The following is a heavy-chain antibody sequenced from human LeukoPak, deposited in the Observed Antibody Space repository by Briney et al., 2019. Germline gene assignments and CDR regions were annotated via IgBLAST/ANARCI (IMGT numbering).Heavy chain of an antibody. CDR2: NNHSGST. J-gene: IGHJ4*02. Sequence: SEALSLTFAVYGGSFSGYYWGWVRQPPGEGLGWGGGNNHSGSTNYNPSLKSRVTISVDTSKNQFSLKLSSVTAADTAVYYCARISNYYGSGSYYWYFDYWGQGTLVTVSS. V-gene: IGHV4-34*01. D-gene: IGHD3-10*01. CDR3: ARISNYYGSGSYYWYFDY. CDR1: GGSFSGYY.